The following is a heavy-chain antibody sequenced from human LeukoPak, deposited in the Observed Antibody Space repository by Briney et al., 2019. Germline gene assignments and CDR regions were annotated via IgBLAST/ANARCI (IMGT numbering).Heavy chain of an antibody. J-gene: IGHJ6*03. CDR1: GFTFSSYG. CDR2: ISGSGGDT. Sequence: GGSLRLSCAASGFTFSSYGMSWVRQAPGKGLEWVSSISGSGGDTYYADSVKGRFTISRDNSKKTLYLQMNSLRAEDTAVYYCASEWLVPNYRDVWGKGTTVTVSS. D-gene: IGHD6-19*01. CDR3: ASEWLVPNYRDV. V-gene: IGHV3-23*01.